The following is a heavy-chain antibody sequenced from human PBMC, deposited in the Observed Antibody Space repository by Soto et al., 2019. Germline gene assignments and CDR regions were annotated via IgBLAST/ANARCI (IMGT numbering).Heavy chain of an antibody. CDR3: ARVSGGDYFDY. CDR1: GFTLSDHY. CDR2: TRNKANSYTT. D-gene: IGHD4-17*01. V-gene: IGHV3-72*01. Sequence: GGSLRLSCAASGFTLSDHYMDWVRQAPGKGLEWVGRTRNKANSYTTEYAASVKGRFTISRDDSKNSLYLQMNSLKTEDTAVYYCARVSGGDYFDYWGQGTLVTVSS. J-gene: IGHJ4*02.